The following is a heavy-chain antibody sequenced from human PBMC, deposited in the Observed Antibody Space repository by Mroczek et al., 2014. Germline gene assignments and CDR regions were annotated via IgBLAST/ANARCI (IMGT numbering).Heavy chain of an antibody. Sequence: QVQLQESGPGLVKPSETLSLTCTVSGGSISSYYWSWIRQPPGKGLEWIGYIYYSGSTNYNPSLKSRVTISVDTSKNQFSLKLSSVTAADTAVYYCARVGRFLEWPPDYWGQGTLVTVSS. CDR3: ARVGRFLEWPPDY. J-gene: IGHJ4*02. V-gene: IGHV4-59*01. CDR2: IYYSGST. CDR1: GGSISSYY. D-gene: IGHD3-3*01.